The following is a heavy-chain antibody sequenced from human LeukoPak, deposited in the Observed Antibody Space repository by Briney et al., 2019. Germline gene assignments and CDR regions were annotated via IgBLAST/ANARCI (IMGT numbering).Heavy chain of an antibody. D-gene: IGHD3-3*01. Sequence: ASVKVSCKASGGTFSSYAISWVRQAPGQGLEWMGWISAYNGNTNYAQKLQGRVTMTTDTSTSTAYMELRSLRSDDTAVYYCARDEVTTIFGVVTHDYWGQGTLVTVSS. CDR2: ISAYNGNT. CDR1: GGTFSSYA. V-gene: IGHV1-18*01. CDR3: ARDEVTTIFGVVTHDY. J-gene: IGHJ4*02.